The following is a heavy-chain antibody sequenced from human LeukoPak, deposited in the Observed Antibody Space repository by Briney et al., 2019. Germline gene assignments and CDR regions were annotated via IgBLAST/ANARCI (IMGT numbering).Heavy chain of an antibody. J-gene: IGHJ4*02. V-gene: IGHV3-30*04. D-gene: IGHD3-16*01. Sequence: PGGSLRLSCAASGFTFGSYAMHWVRQAPGKGLEWVAVILSDGSLQNSADSVRGRFIISKDNSKNTLFLQMSSLRPEDTSVYYCARGAIMGSCNLIDEWGQGTLVTVSS. CDR3: ARGAIMGSCNLIDE. CDR2: ILSDGSLQ. CDR1: GFTFGSYA.